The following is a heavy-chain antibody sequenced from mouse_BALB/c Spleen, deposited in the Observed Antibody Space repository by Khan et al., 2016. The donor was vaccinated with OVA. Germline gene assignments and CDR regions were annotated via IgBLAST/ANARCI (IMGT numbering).Heavy chain of an antibody. V-gene: IGHV1-7*01. CDR1: GYTFTSYW. Sequence: VQLKQSGAELAKPGASVKMSCKASGYTFTSYWMHWVKQRPGQGLEWIGYINPSTGYTEYNQKFKDKATLTADKSSSTAYMQLSSLTSEDSAVYYCARSPYGKYAMDYWGQGTSVTVSS. CDR2: INPSTGYT. D-gene: IGHD2-1*01. CDR3: ARSPYGKYAMDY. J-gene: IGHJ4*01.